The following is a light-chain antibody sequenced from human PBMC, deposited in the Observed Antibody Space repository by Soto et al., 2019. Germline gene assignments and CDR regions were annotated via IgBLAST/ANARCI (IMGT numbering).Light chain of an antibody. CDR3: QQYGSSPWT. J-gene: IGKJ1*01. CDR2: GAS. Sequence: VLTQSPCNLSFSHGERATLSCSASQSVSSSYLAWYQQKPGQAPRLLIYGASSRATGIPDRFSGSGSGTDFTLTINRLEPEDFAMYFCQQYGSSPWTFGQGTKVDI. V-gene: IGKV3-20*01. CDR1: QSVSSSY.